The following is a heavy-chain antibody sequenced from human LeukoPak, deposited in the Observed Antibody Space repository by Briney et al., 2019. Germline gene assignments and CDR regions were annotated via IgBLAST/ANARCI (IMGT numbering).Heavy chain of an antibody. V-gene: IGHV3-23*01. CDR2: LSHSATAT. D-gene: IGHD1-14*01. CDR1: GFTFSSYA. Sequence: PGGSLRLSCAASGFTFSSYAMSWVRQAPGKGLEWVSALSHSATATYYADSVKGRFTISRDNSKNTIYLQMNSLRPEDTAIYYCAKESPYTSPRNYYFDYWGQGTLVTVSS. CDR3: AKESPYTSPRNYYFDY. J-gene: IGHJ4*02.